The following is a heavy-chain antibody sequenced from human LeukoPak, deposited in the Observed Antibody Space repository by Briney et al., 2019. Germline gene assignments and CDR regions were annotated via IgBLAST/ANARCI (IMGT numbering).Heavy chain of an antibody. J-gene: IGHJ4*02. CDR1: GYTFTGYY. Sequence: ASVNVSCKSSGYTFTGYYMHWVRQAPGQGLGWMGWINPNSGGTNYAQKFQGRVTMTRDTSISTAYMELSRLRSDDTAVYYCARAVARFRFDYWGQGTLVTVSS. V-gene: IGHV1-2*02. CDR3: ARAVARFRFDY. CDR2: INPNSGGT. D-gene: IGHD3-3*01.